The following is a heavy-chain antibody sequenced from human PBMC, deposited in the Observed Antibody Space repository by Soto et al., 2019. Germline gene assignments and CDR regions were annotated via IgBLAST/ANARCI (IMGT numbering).Heavy chain of an antibody. CDR3: ARQGRGRFSWYFDL. Sequence: EVQLVESGGGLVQPGGSLRLSCAASEFIFSTYWMSWVRQAPGKGLEWVATIKQEGSETYYVDSVEGRFTISRDNVKNSLHLQMNSLRVEDTAVYYCARQGRGRFSWYFDLWGRGTLVTVSS. CDR1: EFIFSTYW. D-gene: IGHD3-3*01. J-gene: IGHJ2*01. CDR2: IKQEGSET. V-gene: IGHV3-7*01.